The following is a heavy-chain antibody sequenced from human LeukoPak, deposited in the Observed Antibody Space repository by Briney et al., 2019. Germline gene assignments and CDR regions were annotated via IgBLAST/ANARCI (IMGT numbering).Heavy chain of an antibody. CDR1: GGSISSGSYY. CDR2: IYTSGST. D-gene: IGHD3-10*01. Sequence: SETLSLTCTVSGGSISSGSYYWSWIRQPAGKGLEWIGRIYTSGSTNYNPSLKSRVTISVDTSKNQFSLKLSSVTAADTAVYYCASLVVTANWFDPWGQGTLVTVSS. V-gene: IGHV4-61*02. J-gene: IGHJ5*02. CDR3: ASLVVTANWFDP.